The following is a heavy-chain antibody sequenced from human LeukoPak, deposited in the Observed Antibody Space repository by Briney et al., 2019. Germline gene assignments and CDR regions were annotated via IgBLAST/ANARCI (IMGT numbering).Heavy chain of an antibody. D-gene: IGHD1-26*01. J-gene: IGHJ4*02. CDR2: IKQDGSEK. CDR3: ATSPTGYPWVGATYFDY. V-gene: IGHV3-7*05. CDR1: GFTFSSYW. Sequence: GGSLRLSCAASGFTFSSYWMSWVRQAPGKGLEWVANIKQDGSEKYYVDSVKGRFTISRDNAKNSLYLQMNSLRAEDTAVYYCATSPTGYPWVGATYFDYWGQGTLVTVSS.